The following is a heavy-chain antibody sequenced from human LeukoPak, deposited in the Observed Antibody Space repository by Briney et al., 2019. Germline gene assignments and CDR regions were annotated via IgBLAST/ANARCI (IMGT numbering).Heavy chain of an antibody. V-gene: IGHV3-30*04. CDR2: IRYDRSNK. D-gene: IGHD3-10*01. CDR3: AKAPMVRGAAWGYGYFDY. Sequence: GRSLRLSCAASGFTFSSYAMHWVRQAPGKGLEWVAFIRYDRSNKYYAHSVKGRFTISRDNSKNTLYLQMNSLRAEDTAVYYCAKAPMVRGAAWGYGYFDYWGQGTLVTVSS. J-gene: IGHJ4*02. CDR1: GFTFSSYA.